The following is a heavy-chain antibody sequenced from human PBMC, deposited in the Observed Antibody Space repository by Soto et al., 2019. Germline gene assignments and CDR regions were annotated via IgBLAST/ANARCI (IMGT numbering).Heavy chain of an antibody. V-gene: IGHV1-69*13. J-gene: IGHJ4*02. CDR3: ARDQTGYCSSTSCYSFDY. CDR2: IIPIFGTA. Sequence: SVKVSCKASGGTFSSYAISWVRQAPGQGLEWMGGIIPIFGTANYAQKFQGRVTITADESTSTAYMELSSLRSEDTAVYYCARDQTGYCSSTSCYSFDYWGQGTLVTVSS. CDR1: GGTFSSYA. D-gene: IGHD2-2*01.